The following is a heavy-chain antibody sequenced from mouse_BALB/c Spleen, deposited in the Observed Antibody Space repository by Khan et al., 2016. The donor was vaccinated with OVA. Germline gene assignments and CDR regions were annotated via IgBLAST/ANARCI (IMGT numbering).Heavy chain of an antibody. CDR1: GYIFTDFT. CDR2: ISTYYGDA. Sequence: VELVESGAELVRPGVSVKISCKGSGYIFTDFTMHWVKQSHAKSLEWIGVISTYYGDATYNQKFKGKATMTVDKSSNTAYMDLARLTSEDSAIFCGGRGWGGERFLYWGQGTLVTVSA. CDR3: GRGWGGERFLY. J-gene: IGHJ3*01. V-gene: IGHV1S137*01. D-gene: IGHD1-1*02.